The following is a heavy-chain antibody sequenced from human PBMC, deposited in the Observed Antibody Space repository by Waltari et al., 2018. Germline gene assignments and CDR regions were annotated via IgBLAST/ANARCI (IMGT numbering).Heavy chain of an antibody. CDR3: AREGEQQLKYYFDY. Sequence: QVQLVESGGGVVQPGRSLRLSCAASGFTFSSYGMHWVRQAPGKGLEWVAVIGYDGSNKYYADSVKGRFTISRDNSKNTLYLQMNSLRAEDTAVYYCAREGEQQLKYYFDYWGQGTLVTVSS. D-gene: IGHD6-13*01. CDR1: GFTFSSYG. CDR2: IGYDGSNK. V-gene: IGHV3-33*01. J-gene: IGHJ4*02.